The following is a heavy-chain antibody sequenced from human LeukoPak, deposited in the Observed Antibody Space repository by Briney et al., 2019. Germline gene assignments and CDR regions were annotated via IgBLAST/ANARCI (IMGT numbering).Heavy chain of an antibody. V-gene: IGHV3-23*01. J-gene: IGHJ4*02. Sequence: GGSLRLSCAASGFTFTNYAMSWVRQTPGKGLEWVSATVGSGPDTYHADSVKGRFTVSRDNSRNTLYLQMNSLRAEDTAVYYCACRSGSYSYYFDYWGQRILVTVSS. CDR1: GFTFTNYA. CDR3: ACRSGSYSYYFDY. CDR2: TVGSGPDT. D-gene: IGHD3-10*01.